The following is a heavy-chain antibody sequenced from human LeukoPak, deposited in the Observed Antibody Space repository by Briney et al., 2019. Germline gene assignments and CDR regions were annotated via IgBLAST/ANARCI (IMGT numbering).Heavy chain of an antibody. V-gene: IGHV3-23*01. CDR3: AKSWKDFGVSIMPDGFNN. J-gene: IGHJ4*02. Sequence: GGSLRLSCAASGYPFSGYAMSWVRQAPGKGLEWVSVISGSGDNTYYADFVEGRFTISRDKSKDTLYLQMNSLRADDTAVYYCAKSWKDFGVSIMPDGFNNWGQGTLVTLSS. CDR2: ISGSGDNT. D-gene: IGHD3-3*01. CDR1: GYPFSGYA.